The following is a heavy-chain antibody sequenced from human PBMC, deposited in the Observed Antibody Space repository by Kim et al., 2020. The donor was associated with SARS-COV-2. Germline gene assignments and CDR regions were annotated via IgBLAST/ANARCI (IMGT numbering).Heavy chain of an antibody. CDR3: AKAGGAGSYYNHYFDF. J-gene: IGHJ4*02. Sequence: SLRLSCAASGFTFGNYAMHWVRQAPGKGLEWVSSISWNSDTIGYADSVKGRFIISRDSAKNSVYLQMNTLRPEDTALYHCAKAGGAGSYYNHYFDFWGQGTLVTVSS. D-gene: IGHD3-10*01. V-gene: IGHV3-9*01. CDR2: ISWNSDTI. CDR1: GFTFGNYA.